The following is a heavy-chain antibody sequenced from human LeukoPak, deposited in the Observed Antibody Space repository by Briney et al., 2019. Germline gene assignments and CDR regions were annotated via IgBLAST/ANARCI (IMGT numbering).Heavy chain of an antibody. V-gene: IGHV3-23*01. CDR3: RLANIVVVTASFDY. D-gene: IGHD2-21*02. CDR2: ISGSGGTT. CDR1: GFTFSGYA. J-gene: IGHJ4*02. Sequence: GGSLRLSCVASGFTFSGYAMSWVRQAPGKGLEWVSVISGSGGTTYYADSVKGRFTISRDNSKNTLYLQMNSLRAEDTAVYYCRLANIVVVTASFDYWGQGTLVTVSS.